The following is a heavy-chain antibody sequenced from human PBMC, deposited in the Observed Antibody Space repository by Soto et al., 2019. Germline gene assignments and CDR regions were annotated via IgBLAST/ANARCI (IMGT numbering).Heavy chain of an antibody. J-gene: IGHJ4*02. D-gene: IGHD4-17*01. CDR2: IYYSGST. V-gene: IGHV4-39*01. CDR1: GGSISSSSYY. CDR3: ARLSLGFGDYELDYFDY. Sequence: SETLSLTCTVSGGSISSSSYYWGWIRQPPGKGLEWIGSIYYSGSTYYNPSLKSRVTISVDTSKNQFSLKLSSVTAADTAVYYCARLSLGFGDYELDYFDYCGQGTLVTVPQ.